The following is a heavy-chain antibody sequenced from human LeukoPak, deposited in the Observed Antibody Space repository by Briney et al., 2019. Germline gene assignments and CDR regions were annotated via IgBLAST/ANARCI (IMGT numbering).Heavy chain of an antibody. CDR2: IIPIFGTA. CDR1: GGTFSSYA. D-gene: IGHD3-10*01. V-gene: IGHV1-69*01. Sequence: SVKVSCKASGGTFSSYAISWVRQAPGQGLEWMGGIIPIFGTANYAQKFQGRVTITADESTSTAYMELSSLRSDDTAVYYCARVVGGSQSKLDYWGQGTLVTVSS. CDR3: ARVVGGSQSKLDY. J-gene: IGHJ4*02.